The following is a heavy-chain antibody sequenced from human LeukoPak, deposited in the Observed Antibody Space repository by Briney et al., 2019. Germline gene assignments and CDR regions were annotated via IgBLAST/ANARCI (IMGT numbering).Heavy chain of an antibody. CDR2: IYYSGST. V-gene: IGHV4-59*01. CDR1: GGSISSYY. D-gene: IGHD3-3*01. CDR3: ARGRITIFGVVGGFDY. Sequence: SETLSLTCTVSGGSISSYYWSWIRQPPGKGLEWIGYIYYSGSTNYNPSLKSRVTISVDTSKNQFSLKLSSVTAADTAVYYCARGRITIFGVVGGFDYWGQGTLVTVSS. J-gene: IGHJ4*02.